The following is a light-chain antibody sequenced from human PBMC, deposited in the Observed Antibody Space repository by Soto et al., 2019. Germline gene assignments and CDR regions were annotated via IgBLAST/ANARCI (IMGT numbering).Light chain of an antibody. CDR2: AAS. J-gene: IGKJ1*01. CDR3: LQYDNWPPWT. Sequence: EIVMTQSPATVSVSPGERATLSCRSSQGVSNNLVWLQQNPGQAPRLLIYAASTRATNIPARFSGSGSGTAFTLTISSLQSEDFAVYYCLQYDNWPPWTFGQGTKVDIK. V-gene: IGKV3-15*01. CDR1: QGVSNN.